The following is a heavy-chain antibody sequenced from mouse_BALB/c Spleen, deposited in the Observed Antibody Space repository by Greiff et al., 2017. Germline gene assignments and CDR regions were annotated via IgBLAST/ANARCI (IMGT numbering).Heavy chain of an antibody. J-gene: IGHJ4*01. CDR2: IYPGDGDT. V-gene: IGHV1-87*01. CDR3: ARSTMITTGAMDY. D-gene: IGHD2-4*01. Sequence: QVHVKQSGAELARPGASVKLSCKASGYTFTSYWMQWVKQRPGQGLEWIGAIYPGDGDTRYTQKFKGKATLTADKSSSTAYMQLSSLASEDSAVYYCARSTMITTGAMDYWGQGTSVTVSS. CDR1: GYTFTSYW.